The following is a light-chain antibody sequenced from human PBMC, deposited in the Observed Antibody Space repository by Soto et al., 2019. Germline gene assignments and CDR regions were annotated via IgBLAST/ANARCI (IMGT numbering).Light chain of an antibody. CDR2: EGH. Sequence: QSFLAQPASVSGSPGQSITISCTGTSGFVGSFSLVSWYLQHPAKAPKVMISEGHRRPSGVPDRFSGSTSVNSASLTISGLQADDDADYYCCLYIGATTYVFGTWTKVTV. J-gene: IGLJ1*01. V-gene: IGLV2-23*01. CDR1: SGFVGSFSL. CDR3: CLYIGATTYV.